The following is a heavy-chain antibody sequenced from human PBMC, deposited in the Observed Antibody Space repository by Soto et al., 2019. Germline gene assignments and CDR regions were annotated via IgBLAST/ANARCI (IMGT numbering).Heavy chain of an antibody. J-gene: IGHJ6*02. Sequence: ASVKVSCKASGYTFTSYYMHWVRQAPGQGLEWMGIINPSGGSTSYAQKFQGRVTMTRDTSTSTVYMELSSLRSEDTAVYYCARVVVPAANKSYYYYGMDVWGQGTTVTVSS. V-gene: IGHV1-46*01. CDR1: GYTFTSYY. CDR2: INPSGGST. D-gene: IGHD2-2*01. CDR3: ARVVVPAANKSYYYYGMDV.